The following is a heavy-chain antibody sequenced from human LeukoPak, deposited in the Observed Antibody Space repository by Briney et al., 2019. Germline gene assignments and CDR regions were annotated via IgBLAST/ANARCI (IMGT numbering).Heavy chain of an antibody. V-gene: IGHV4-59*01. CDR2: IYYSGST. CDR3: AREGSGYPFDY. D-gene: IGHD3-22*01. CDR1: GGSISNYF. J-gene: IGHJ4*02. Sequence: ETLSLTCAVFGGSISNYFWSWIRQPPGKGLEWIGYIYYSGSTNYNPSLKSRVTISVDTSKNQFSLKLSSVTAADTAVYYCAREGSGYPFDYWGQGTLVTVSS.